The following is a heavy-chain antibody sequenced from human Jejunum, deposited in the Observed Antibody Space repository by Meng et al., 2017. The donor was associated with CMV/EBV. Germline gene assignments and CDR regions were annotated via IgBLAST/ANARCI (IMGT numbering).Heavy chain of an antibody. CDR3: ARSTFGGVILDDASDI. CDR1: FILGDYY. V-gene: IGHV3-11*01. D-gene: IGHD3-16*01. Sequence: FILGDYYMNWIRQAPGKGLDWVSYISSSGSTIYYADSVKGRFTISRDNANNSLHLQMNSLRAEDTAVYYCARSTFGGVILDDASDIWGQGTMVTV. CDR2: ISSSGSTI. J-gene: IGHJ3*02.